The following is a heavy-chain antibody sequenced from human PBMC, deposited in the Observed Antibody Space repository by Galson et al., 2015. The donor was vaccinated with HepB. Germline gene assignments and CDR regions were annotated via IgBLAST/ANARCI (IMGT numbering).Heavy chain of an antibody. J-gene: IGHJ4*02. CDR2: MYYGGTS. CDR3: ATLSGSYSGLARVFDF. V-gene: IGHV4-59*02. Sequence: ETLSLTCSVSGGSVSTYRWSWIRQPPGKGLQWIGYMYYGGTSNYHPSLKSRVSISVDTSKNQFSLKLTSVTAADPAVYYCATLSGSYSGLARVFDFWGQGSLVTVSS. D-gene: IGHD5-12*01. CDR1: GGSVSTYR.